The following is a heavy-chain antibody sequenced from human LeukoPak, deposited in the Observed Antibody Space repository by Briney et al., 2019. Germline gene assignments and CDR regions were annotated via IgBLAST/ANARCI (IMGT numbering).Heavy chain of an antibody. V-gene: IGHV1-69*06. D-gene: IGHD3-22*01. Sequence: ASVKVSCKASGGTFISYAISWVRQAPGQGLEWMGGIIPIFGTANYAQKFQDRVTITWDTSASTAYMELSSLRSEDTAMYYCARDDSSGYSFDFWGQGTLVTVSS. J-gene: IGHJ4*02. CDR3: ARDDSSGYSFDF. CDR2: IIPIFGTA. CDR1: GGTFISYA.